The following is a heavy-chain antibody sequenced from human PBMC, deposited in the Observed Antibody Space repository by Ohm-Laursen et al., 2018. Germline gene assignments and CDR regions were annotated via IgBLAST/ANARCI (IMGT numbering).Heavy chain of an antibody. CDR3: ARGMGNFYYFDD. J-gene: IGHJ4*02. CDR2: IWYDGSRQ. D-gene: IGHD7-27*01. V-gene: IGHV3-33*01. CDR1: NFPFRGYG. Sequence: SSLRLSCSASNFPFRGYGMHWVRQAPGKGLEWVALIWYDGSRQYYADSVKGRFTISRDNTRNTLSLQMNSLRAEDTGVYYCARGMGNFYYFDDWGQGTQVFVSS.